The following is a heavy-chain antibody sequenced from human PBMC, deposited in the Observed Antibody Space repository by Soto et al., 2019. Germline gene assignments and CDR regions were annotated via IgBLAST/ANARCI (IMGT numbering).Heavy chain of an antibody. CDR1: GFTFTNAW. D-gene: IGHD1-26*01. Sequence: VQLVESGGGLVKPGGSLRLSCAASGFTFTNAWMNWVRQAPGKGLEWVALISYDGSNTYYADSVKGRFTISRDNSKDTLFLQMTGLRREDTAVYYCAKGAGDRLSLGMDVWGQGTTVTVSS. CDR2: ISYDGSNT. J-gene: IGHJ6*02. CDR3: AKGAGDRLSLGMDV. V-gene: IGHV3-30*18.